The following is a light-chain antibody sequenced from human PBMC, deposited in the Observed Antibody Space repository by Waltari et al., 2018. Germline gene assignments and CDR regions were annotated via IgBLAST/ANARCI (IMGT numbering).Light chain of an antibody. V-gene: IGLV1-40*01. Sequence: QSVLTQPPSLSGAPGQRVTISCTGSSPNLGPAHDVHWTQVFPGTAPKLLISGNNNRPSGVPDRFSGSKSDTSASLAIGGLQAEDEADYYCQSFDIRLSGGVVFGGGTKVTVL. CDR1: SPNLGPAHD. CDR3: QSFDIRLSGGVV. J-gene: IGLJ3*02. CDR2: GNN.